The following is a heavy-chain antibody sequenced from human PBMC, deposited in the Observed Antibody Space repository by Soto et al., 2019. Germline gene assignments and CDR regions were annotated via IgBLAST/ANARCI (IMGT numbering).Heavy chain of an antibody. V-gene: IGHV1-69*01. CDR2: VSPPFRTS. CDR3: ARVLYYGSGSYSPYGMDV. Sequence: QVQLVQSGAEVKKPGSSVKVSCKTSGVSFNNNGIGWVRQAPGHGLEWMGGVSPPFRTSNYARKFQGRISNTADASTGTVNMELSSLTSEDTAQYYCARVLYYGSGSYSPYGMDVWVQGTTVTVSS. CDR1: GVSFNNNG. J-gene: IGHJ6*02. D-gene: IGHD3-10*01.